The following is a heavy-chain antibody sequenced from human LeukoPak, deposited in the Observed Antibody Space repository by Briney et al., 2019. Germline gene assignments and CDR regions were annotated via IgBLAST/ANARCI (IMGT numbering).Heavy chain of an antibody. CDR1: GYTFTSYG. J-gene: IGHJ5*02. CDR3: ARDLWRYDFWSGYYPNWFDP. V-gene: IGHV1-18*01. Sequence: ASVKVSCKASGYTFTSYGISWVRQAPGQGLEWMGWISAYNGNTNYAQKLQGRVTMTTDTSTSTAYMELRSLRSDDTAVYYCARDLWRYDFWSGYYPNWFDPWGQGTLVTVPS. D-gene: IGHD3-3*01. CDR2: ISAYNGNT.